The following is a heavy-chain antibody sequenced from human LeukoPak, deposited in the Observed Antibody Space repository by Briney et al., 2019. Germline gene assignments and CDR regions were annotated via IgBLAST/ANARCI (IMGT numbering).Heavy chain of an antibody. CDR1: GGSISSYY. CDR2: IYYSGST. D-gene: IGHD6-13*01. J-gene: IGHJ4*02. V-gene: IGHV4-59*01. Sequence: SETLSLTCTVSGGSISSYYWSWIRQPPGKGLEWIGYIYYSGSTNYNPSLKSRVTISVDTSKNQFSLKLSSVTAADTAVYYCARGSSSWFFDYWGQGTLVTVSS. CDR3: ARGSSSWFFDY.